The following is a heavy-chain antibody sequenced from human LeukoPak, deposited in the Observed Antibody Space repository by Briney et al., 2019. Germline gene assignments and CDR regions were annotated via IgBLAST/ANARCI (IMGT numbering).Heavy chain of an antibody. CDR1: GGSISTSNYY. D-gene: IGHD6-13*01. Sequence: PSETLSLTCTVSGGSISTSNYYWGWIRQPPGKGLEWIGNIFYSGSTYYSPSLRSRVTISLDTSKNQFSLKLSSVTAADTAVYYCARGGRSSWYNNWFDPWGQGTLVTVSS. J-gene: IGHJ5*02. CDR3: ARGGRSSWYNNWFDP. V-gene: IGHV4-39*07. CDR2: IFYSGST.